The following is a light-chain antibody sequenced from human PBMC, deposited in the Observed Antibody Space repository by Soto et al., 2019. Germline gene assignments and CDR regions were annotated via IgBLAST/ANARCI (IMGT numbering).Light chain of an antibody. V-gene: IGKV3-11*01. CDR2: TAS. Sequence: PGDSATLSCRASQRVGTYLAWYQQKPGQTPRLVIYTASNRATGIPARFSGSGSGTDFTLTITSLEPEDFAVYYCQQRSDWRYTFGQGTKLDLK. J-gene: IGKJ2*01. CDR1: QRVGTY. CDR3: QQRSDWRYT.